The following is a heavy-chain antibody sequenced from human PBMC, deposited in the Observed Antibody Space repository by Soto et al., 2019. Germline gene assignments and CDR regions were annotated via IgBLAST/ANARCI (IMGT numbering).Heavy chain of an antibody. CDR2: ISSISTI. D-gene: IGHD6-19*01. Sequence: GGSLRLSCAASGFTFSTYSMNWVRQAPGKGLEWVSSISSISTIYYADSVKGRFTISRDNVQNSLYLQMHSLRAEDTAVYYCARERGSGWTFDYWGQGTLVTVSS. CDR3: ARERGSGWTFDY. CDR1: GFTFSTYS. J-gene: IGHJ4*02. V-gene: IGHV3-48*01.